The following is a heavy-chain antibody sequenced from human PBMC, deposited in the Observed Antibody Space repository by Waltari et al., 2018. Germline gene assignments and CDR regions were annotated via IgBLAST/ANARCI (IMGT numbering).Heavy chain of an antibody. CDR2: SCPSESDT. D-gene: IGHD6-19*01. CDR1: GYSFTSYW. J-gene: IGHJ4*02. Sequence: EVQLVQSGAEVKKPGESLKISCKGSGYSFTSYWIGWVRQMPGKGLEWMWSSCPSESDTRYSPAFQGQVTISADKSISTAYMQWSSLKAADTAMYYCASSRAVAEGGRPFDYWGQGTLVTVSS. CDR3: ASSRAVAEGGRPFDY. V-gene: IGHV5-51*01.